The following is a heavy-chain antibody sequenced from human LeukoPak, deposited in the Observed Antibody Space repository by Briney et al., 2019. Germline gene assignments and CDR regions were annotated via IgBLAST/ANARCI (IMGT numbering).Heavy chain of an antibody. D-gene: IGHD2-21*01. V-gene: IGHV3-7*01. CDR1: GFTFRDHA. CDR2: IKQDGSAK. Sequence: GGSLRLSCAVSGFTFRDHAMSWVRQAPGKGLEWVATIKQDGSAKYYVDSVKGRFTISRDNAKKTLYLEMNTLRAEDTAVYYCATGEGHWGQGTLVTVSS. J-gene: IGHJ4*02. CDR3: ATGEGH.